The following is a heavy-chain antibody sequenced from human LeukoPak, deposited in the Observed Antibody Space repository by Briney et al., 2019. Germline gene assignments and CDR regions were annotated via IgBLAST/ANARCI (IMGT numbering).Heavy chain of an antibody. CDR3: ARGGHSSGYFFDY. CDR2: MNPNSGNT. V-gene: IGHV1-8*01. J-gene: IGHJ4*02. CDR1: VYTFTSYD. D-gene: IGHD3-22*01. Sequence: GASVNVSCKASVYTFTSYDINWVRQATGQGLEWMGWMNPNSGNTGYAQKFQGRVTMTRNTSISTAYMELSSLRSEDTAVYYCARGGHSSGYFFDYWGQGTLVTVSS.